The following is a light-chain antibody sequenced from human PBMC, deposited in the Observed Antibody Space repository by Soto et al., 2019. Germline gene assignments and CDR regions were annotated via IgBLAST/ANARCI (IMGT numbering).Light chain of an antibody. CDR2: AAS. V-gene: IGKV1-27*01. J-gene: IGKJ4*01. CDR1: QGISNY. Sequence: DIQMTQSPSSLSASVGDRVTITCRPSQGISNYLAWYQQKPGKVPKLLIYAASTLQSGVPSRFSGSGSGTDFTLTISSLQHEDVATYYCQKYNSAPLTFGGGTKVDIK. CDR3: QKYNSAPLT.